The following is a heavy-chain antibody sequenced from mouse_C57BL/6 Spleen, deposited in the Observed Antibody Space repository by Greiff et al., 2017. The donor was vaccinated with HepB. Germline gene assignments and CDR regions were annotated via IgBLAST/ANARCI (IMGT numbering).Heavy chain of an antibody. V-gene: IGHV1-55*01. Sequence: QVQLQQPGAEFVKPGASVKMSCTASGYTFTSYWITWVKQRPGQGLEWIGDIYPGSGSTNYNEKFKSKTTLTVDTSYSTAYMQLSSLTSEDSAVYCCAREVAYYSGSRGSYWGQGTTLTVSS. CDR2: IYPGSGST. CDR3: AREVAYYSGSRGSY. J-gene: IGHJ2*01. D-gene: IGHD1-1*01. CDR1: GYTFTSYW.